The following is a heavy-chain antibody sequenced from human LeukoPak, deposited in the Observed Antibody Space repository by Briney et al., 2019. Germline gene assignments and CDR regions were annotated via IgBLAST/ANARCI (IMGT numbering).Heavy chain of an antibody. J-gene: IGHJ4*02. Sequence: SETLSLTCAVSGGPVSRNWWSWVRQPPGKGLEWIGEIHHSGGTNYNPSLKSRVTMSLDRSNNQFSLKLSSVTAADTAVYYCAGDRGEYGYAYDYWGQGTLVTVSS. V-gene: IGHV4-4*02. CDR3: AGDRGEYGYAYDY. D-gene: IGHD3-16*01. CDR2: IHHSGGT. CDR1: GGPVSRNW.